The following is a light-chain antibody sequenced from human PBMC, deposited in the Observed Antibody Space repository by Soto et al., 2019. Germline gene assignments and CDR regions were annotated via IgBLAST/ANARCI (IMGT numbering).Light chain of an antibody. Sequence: QSALTQPPSVSGSPGQSVTISCSGTSSDVGTYNRVSWYQQPPGAAPKLMISEVTNRPSGVPDRFSGSKSGNTASLTISGLQAEDEADYYCSSYTTSGLVVFGGGTKLTVL. V-gene: IGLV2-18*02. CDR3: SSYTTSGLVV. CDR2: EVT. J-gene: IGLJ2*01. CDR1: SSDVGTYNR.